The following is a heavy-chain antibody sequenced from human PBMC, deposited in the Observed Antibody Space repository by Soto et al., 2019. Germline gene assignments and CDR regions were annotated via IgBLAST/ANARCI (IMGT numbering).Heavy chain of an antibody. V-gene: IGHV4-59*01. Sequence: SSETLSLTCPVAGGSISRYYWSWIRQPPGKGLEWIGYIYYSGSTNYNPSLKSRVTISVDTSKNQFSLKLSSVTAADTAVYYCARETPVYDEVEAFDIWGQGTMVTVSS. J-gene: IGHJ3*02. CDR2: IYYSGST. D-gene: IGHD3-3*01. CDR1: GGSISRYY. CDR3: ARETPVYDEVEAFDI.